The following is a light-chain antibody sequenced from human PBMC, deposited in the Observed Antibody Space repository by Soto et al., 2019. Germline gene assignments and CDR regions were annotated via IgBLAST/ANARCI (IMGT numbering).Light chain of an antibody. J-gene: IGKJ3*01. Sequence: EIVMTQSPATLSVSPGERATLSCRASQSVSSNLAWYQQKPGQAPRLLIYGASTRATGIPARFSGSGSGTEFALTISRLEPEDFALYYCQQYEASPLTFGPGTKVHVK. CDR3: QQYEASPLT. CDR2: GAS. V-gene: IGKV3-15*01. CDR1: QSVSSN.